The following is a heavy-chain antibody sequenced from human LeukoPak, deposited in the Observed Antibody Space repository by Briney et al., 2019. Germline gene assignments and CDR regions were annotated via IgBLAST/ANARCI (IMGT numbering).Heavy chain of an antibody. CDR3: ARPDYGGTYS. CDR1: GFTFSNYW. J-gene: IGHJ4*02. CDR2: IQEEGTEK. D-gene: IGHD1-26*01. Sequence: GGSLRLSCAASGFTFSNYWMTWVRQAPGKGLEWVANIQEEGTEKYYVDSVKGRFTISRDNAKNSLYLQMNSLRAEDTAVYYCARPDYGGTYSWGPGTLVTVAS. V-gene: IGHV3-7*01.